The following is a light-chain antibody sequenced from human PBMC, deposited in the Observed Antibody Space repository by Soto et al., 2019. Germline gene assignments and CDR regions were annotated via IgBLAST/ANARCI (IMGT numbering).Light chain of an antibody. CDR1: QRVSSY. CDR2: DGS. Sequence: IELTQSPATLSLSPGERATLSCRASQRVSSYLAWYQQRPGQAPRLLIYDGSSRATGIPARFSGSGSGTDFTLTISSLEPEDFAGYYCQHGRKWWITVGYGTGVEIK. CDR3: QHGRKWWIT. J-gene: IGKJ5*01. V-gene: IGKV3-11*01.